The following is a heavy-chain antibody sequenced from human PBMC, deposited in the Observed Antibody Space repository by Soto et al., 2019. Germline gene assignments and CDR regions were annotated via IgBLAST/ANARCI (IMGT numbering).Heavy chain of an antibody. J-gene: IGHJ4*02. CDR1: GGSISSGGYY. V-gene: IGHV4-31*03. CDR3: AREPGRDSSGYSDY. D-gene: IGHD3-22*01. Sequence: SETLSLTCTVSGGSISSGGYYWSWIRQHPGKGLEWIGYIYYSGSTYYNPSLKSRVTISVGTSKNQFSLKLSSVTAADTAVYYCAREPGRDSSGYSDYWGQGTLVTVSS. CDR2: IYYSGST.